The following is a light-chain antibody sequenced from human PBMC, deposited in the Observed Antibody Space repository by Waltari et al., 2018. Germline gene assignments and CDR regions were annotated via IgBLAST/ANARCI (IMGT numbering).Light chain of an antibody. Sequence: EIVVTQSPATLSVSPGESATLYCRASQSIGANLAWYQQKPGQPPRLLIYSASRRLPGVPDRFSGSGSGTDFTLTISSLQSEDFAVYYCQQCNDWPPYTFGRGTKLEI. CDR3: QQCNDWPPYT. CDR1: QSIGAN. CDR2: SAS. J-gene: IGKJ2*01. V-gene: IGKV3-15*01.